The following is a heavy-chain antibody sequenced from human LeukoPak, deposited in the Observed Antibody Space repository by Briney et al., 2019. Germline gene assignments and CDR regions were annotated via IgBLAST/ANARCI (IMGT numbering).Heavy chain of an antibody. D-gene: IGHD6-13*01. CDR3: ARDMRGAAAADDAFDI. Sequence: ASVKVSCKASEYTFTSCDINWVRQATGQGLQWMGWMNPNSGDTGYAQNFQGRISITRNTSISTAYMELSGLRSEDTAVYYCARDMRGAAAADDAFDIWGQGTMVTVSS. CDR1: EYTFTSCD. J-gene: IGHJ3*02. CDR2: MNPNSGDT. V-gene: IGHV1-8*02.